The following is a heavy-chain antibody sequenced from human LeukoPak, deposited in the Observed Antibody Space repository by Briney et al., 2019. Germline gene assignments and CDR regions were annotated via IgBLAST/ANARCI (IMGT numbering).Heavy chain of an antibody. CDR1: GYTFTSYD. D-gene: IGHD6-13*01. J-gene: IGHJ5*02. CDR3: ARDRKTRIAAAGTTRTNWFDP. Sequence: ASVKVSCKASGYTFTSYDINWVRQATGQGLEWMGWMNPNRGNTGYAQKFQGRVTMTRNTSISTAYMELSSLRSEDTAVYYCARDRKTRIAAAGTTRTNWFDPWGQGTLVTVSS. CDR2: MNPNRGNT. V-gene: IGHV1-8*01.